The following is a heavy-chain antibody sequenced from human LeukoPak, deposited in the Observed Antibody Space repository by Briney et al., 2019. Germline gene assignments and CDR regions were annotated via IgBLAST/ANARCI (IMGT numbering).Heavy chain of an antibody. V-gene: IGHV4-59*01. CDR3: ARGSSRFDC. CDR1: GGSISSGY. CDR2: ISYSDST. J-gene: IGHJ4*02. D-gene: IGHD6-13*01. Sequence: SETLSLTCTVSGGSISSGYWSWIRQPPGKGLEWIGYISYSDSTRYSPSLKSRVTMSIDTSMNQFSLKATSVTAADTAVYYCARGSSRFDCWGQGTLVTVSS.